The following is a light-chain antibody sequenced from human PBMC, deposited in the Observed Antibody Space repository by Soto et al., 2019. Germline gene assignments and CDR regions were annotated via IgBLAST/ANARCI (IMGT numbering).Light chain of an antibody. V-gene: IGLV2-14*01. J-gene: IGLJ1*01. Sequence: QSALTQPASVSGSPGQSITISCTGTTSDIGGHKYVSWYQQHPDKAPKLMIYEVSNRPSGVSNRFSGSKSGNTASLTISGLQAEDEADYYCSSYTSSRNYVFGTGTKLTVL. CDR3: SSYTSSRNYV. CDR1: TSDIGGHKY. CDR2: EVS.